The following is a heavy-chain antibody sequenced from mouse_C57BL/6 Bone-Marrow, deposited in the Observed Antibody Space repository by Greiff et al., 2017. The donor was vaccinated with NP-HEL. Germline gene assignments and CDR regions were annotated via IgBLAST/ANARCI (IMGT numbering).Heavy chain of an antibody. CDR2: IWTGGGT. V-gene: IGHV2-9-1*01. D-gene: IGHD1-1*01. CDR1: GFSLTSYA. Sequence: ESGPGLVAPSQSLSITCTVSGFSLTSYAISWVRQPPGKGLEWLGVIWTGGGTNYNSALKSRLSISKDNSKSQVFLKMNSLQTDDTARYYCARIGYGSSYVESVLYFDVWGTGTTVTVSS. CDR3: ARIGYGSSYVESVLYFDV. J-gene: IGHJ1*03.